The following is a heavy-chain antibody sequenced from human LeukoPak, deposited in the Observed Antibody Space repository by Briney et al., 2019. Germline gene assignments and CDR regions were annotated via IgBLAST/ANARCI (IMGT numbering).Heavy chain of an antibody. Sequence: GASVKVSCKASGGTFSSYAISWVRQAPGQGLEWMGRINPNSGGTNYAQKFQGRVTMTRDTSISTAYMELSRLRSDDTAVYYCARRGGYSYGYNYFDYWGQGTLVTVSS. CDR3: ARRGGYSYGYNYFDY. D-gene: IGHD5-18*01. CDR1: GGTFSSYA. J-gene: IGHJ4*02. CDR2: INPNSGGT. V-gene: IGHV1-2*06.